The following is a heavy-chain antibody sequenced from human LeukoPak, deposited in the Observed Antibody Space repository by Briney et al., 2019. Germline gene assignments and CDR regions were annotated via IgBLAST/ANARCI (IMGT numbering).Heavy chain of an antibody. D-gene: IGHD6-19*01. J-gene: IGHJ4*02. CDR3: ARGLAVAGNYYFDY. V-gene: IGHV1-18*01. CDR1: RYTFTSAG. Sequence: ASLRVSCKASRYTFTSAGISWVRQAPGHGLEWMGWISAYNGNTNYAQKLQGRVTMTTDTSTSTAYMELRSLRSDDTAVYYCARGLAVAGNYYFDYWGQGTLVTVSS. CDR2: ISAYNGNT.